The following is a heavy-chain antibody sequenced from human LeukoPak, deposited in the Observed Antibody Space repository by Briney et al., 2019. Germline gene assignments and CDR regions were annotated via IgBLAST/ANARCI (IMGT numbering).Heavy chain of an antibody. CDR1: GGSISSTNW. CDR3: ARDVWVRGVIISDY. J-gene: IGHJ4*02. D-gene: IGHD3-10*01. CDR2: VDHSGYT. Sequence: SETLPLTCAVSGGSISSTNWWTWLRQPPGKALEWIGEVDHSGYTNYNPSLKSRVTISVDKSKNHFSLKLSSVTAADTAIYYCARDVWVRGVIISDYWGQGTLVTVSS. V-gene: IGHV4-4*02.